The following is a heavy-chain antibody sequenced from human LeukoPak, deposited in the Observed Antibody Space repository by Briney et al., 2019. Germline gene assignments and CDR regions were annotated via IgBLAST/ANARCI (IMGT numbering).Heavy chain of an antibody. V-gene: IGHV1-24*01. CDR1: GYTLTELS. Sequence: GASVKVSCKVSGYTLTELSMHWVRQAPGKGLEWMGGFDPEDGETIYAQKFQGRVTMTEDTSTDTAYMELRSLRSDDTAVYYCARGKYDDYYDSSGYLFDYWGQGTLVTVSS. J-gene: IGHJ4*02. CDR2: FDPEDGET. CDR3: ARGKYDDYYDSSGYLFDY. D-gene: IGHD3-22*01.